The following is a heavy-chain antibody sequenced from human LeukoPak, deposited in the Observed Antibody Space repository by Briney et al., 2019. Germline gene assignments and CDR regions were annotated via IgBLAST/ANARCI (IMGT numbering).Heavy chain of an antibody. V-gene: IGHV3-30*04. Sequence: PGGSLRLSCAASGFTFSSYVMHWVRQAPGKGLEWVAIISYDGSNEYYADSVKGRFTISRDNSKNTLYLQMDSLRAEDTAVYYCAKIEPGYSSSWYLGAEYFQHWGQGTLVTVSS. CDR2: ISYDGSNE. J-gene: IGHJ1*01. CDR3: AKIEPGYSSSWYLGAEYFQH. D-gene: IGHD6-13*01. CDR1: GFTFSSYV.